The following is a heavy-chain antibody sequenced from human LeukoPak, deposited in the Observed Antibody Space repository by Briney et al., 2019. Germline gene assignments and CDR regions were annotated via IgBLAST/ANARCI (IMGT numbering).Heavy chain of an antibody. CDR3: ARADYSDAFDI. CDR1: GYTFTGYY. D-gene: IGHD2-21*01. J-gene: IGHJ3*02. V-gene: IGHV1-2*04. Sequence: ASVKVSCKASGYTFTGYYMHWVRQAPGKGLEWMGWINPNSGGTNYAQKFQGWVTMTRDTSISTAYMELSRLRSDDTAVYYCARADYSDAFDIWGQGTMVTVSS. CDR2: INPNSGGT.